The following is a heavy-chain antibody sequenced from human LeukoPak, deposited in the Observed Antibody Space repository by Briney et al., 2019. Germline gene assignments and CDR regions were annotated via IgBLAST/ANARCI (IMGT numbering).Heavy chain of an antibody. V-gene: IGHV4-34*01. CDR1: GGSFSGYY. Sequence: SEALSLTCAVYGGSFSGYYWSWIRQPPGKGLEWIGEINHRRSTNYNPSLKSRVTMSVDTSKNQFSLNLSSVTAADTAVYYCARGQFWSGYSIWGQGTLVTVSS. D-gene: IGHD3-3*02. J-gene: IGHJ4*02. CDR2: INHRRST. CDR3: ARGQFWSGYSI.